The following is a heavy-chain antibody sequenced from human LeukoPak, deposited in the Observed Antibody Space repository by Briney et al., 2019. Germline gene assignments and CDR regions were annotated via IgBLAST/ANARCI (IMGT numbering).Heavy chain of an antibody. CDR2: IYTGGGT. V-gene: IGHV3-53*01. Sequence: GGSLRLSCAASESIVSGNYMTWVRQAPGKGLEWLSVIYTGGGTYYADSVKGRFTISRDNSKNTLYLQMNSLRAEDTAVYYCAKPLAISSGWYYFDYWGQGTLVTVSS. CDR3: AKPLAISSGWYYFDY. D-gene: IGHD6-13*01. J-gene: IGHJ4*02. CDR1: ESIVSGNY.